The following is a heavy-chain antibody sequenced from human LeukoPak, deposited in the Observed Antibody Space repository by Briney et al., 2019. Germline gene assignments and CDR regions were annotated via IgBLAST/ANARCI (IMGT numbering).Heavy chain of an antibody. CDR2: TVSRGTT. CDR3: AKCSTSAYTTGWCNWIDP. V-gene: IGHV3-23*01. D-gene: IGHD6-19*01. J-gene: IGHJ5*02. Sequence: PGGTLRLSCVASGFTFTSDAMNWVRQTSGKGLEWVSSTVSRGTTQYADSVKGRFTVSRDTSKNTLYLQMNSLRADDTAVYYCAKCSTSAYTTGWCNWIDPWGQGTLVTVSS. CDR1: GFTFTSDA.